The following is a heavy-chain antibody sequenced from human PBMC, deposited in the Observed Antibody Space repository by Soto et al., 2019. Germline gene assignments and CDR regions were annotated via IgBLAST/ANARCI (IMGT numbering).Heavy chain of an antibody. D-gene: IGHD1-26*01. CDR1: GFTFGDYA. CDR2: IRSKAYGGTT. CDR3: TRGVRGGSYFGNDAFDI. Sequence: GGSLRLSCTASGFTFGDYAISWVRQAPGKGLEWVGFIRSKAYGGTTEYAASVKGRFTISRDDSKSIAYLQMNSLKTEDTAVYYCTRGVRGGSYFGNDAFDIWGQGTMVTVSS. V-gene: IGHV3-49*04. J-gene: IGHJ3*02.